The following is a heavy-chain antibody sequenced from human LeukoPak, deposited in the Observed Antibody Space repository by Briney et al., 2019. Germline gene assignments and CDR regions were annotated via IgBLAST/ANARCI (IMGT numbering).Heavy chain of an antibody. D-gene: IGHD3-22*01. Sequence: SETLSLTCTVSGYSISSGYYWGWIRQPPGKGLEWIGSIYHSGSTYYNPSLKSRVTISVDTSKNQFSLKLSSVTAADTAVYYCASSPSTGMNYYDSSEVKLVPAFDIWGQGTMVTVSS. J-gene: IGHJ3*02. CDR3: ASSPSTGMNYYDSSEVKLVPAFDI. V-gene: IGHV4-38-2*02. CDR2: IYHSGST. CDR1: GYSISSGYY.